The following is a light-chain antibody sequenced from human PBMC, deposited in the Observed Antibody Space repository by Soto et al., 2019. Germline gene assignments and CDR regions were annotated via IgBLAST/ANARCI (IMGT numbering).Light chain of an antibody. J-gene: IGLJ2*01. CDR1: SSDVGAYNF. Sequence: QSVLTQPRSVSKSPGQSVTISCTGTSSDVGAYNFVSWYQQYPGKAPKLMLHDVNKRPSGVPDRFSGSKSGNTASLTISGLQAEDEADYYCCSYAGSYTFGVFGGGTKLTVL. V-gene: IGLV2-11*01. CDR3: CSYAGSYTFGV. CDR2: DVN.